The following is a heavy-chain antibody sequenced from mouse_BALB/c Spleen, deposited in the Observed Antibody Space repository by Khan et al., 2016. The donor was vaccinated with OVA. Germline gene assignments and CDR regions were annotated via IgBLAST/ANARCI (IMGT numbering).Heavy chain of an antibody. CDR2: ILPGSNST. CDR3: ARGNYYGSTSWFSY. V-gene: IGHV1-9*01. Sequence: QVQLKQSGAELMKPGASVKISCKATGYTFSSYWIEWVKQRPGHGLEWIGEILPGSNSTNYNERFKGKATITADTSSNTAYMQLRSLTSEDSAIYYCARGNYYGSTSWFSYWGQGTLVTVSA. CDR1: GYTFSSYW. D-gene: IGHD1-1*01. J-gene: IGHJ3*01.